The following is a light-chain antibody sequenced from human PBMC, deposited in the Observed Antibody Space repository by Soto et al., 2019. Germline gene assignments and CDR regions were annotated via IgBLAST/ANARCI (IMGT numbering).Light chain of an antibody. Sequence: QSALTQPPSASGSPGQPVTISCTGTSSDVGGYNYVSWYQQHPGKAPKLMIDAVSKRPSGVPDRFAGSKSGNTASLTGSGLQAEEEADDYCSSYAGSNNYVFGTGTKLTVL. CDR2: AVS. V-gene: IGLV2-8*01. CDR3: SSYAGSNNYV. CDR1: SSDVGGYNY. J-gene: IGLJ1*01.